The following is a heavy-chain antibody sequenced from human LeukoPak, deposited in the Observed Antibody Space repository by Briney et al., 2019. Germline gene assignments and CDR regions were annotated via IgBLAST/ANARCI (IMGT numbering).Heavy chain of an antibody. V-gene: IGHV3-66*01. CDR1: GLSVSNNY. CDR2: FYSGGST. J-gene: IGHJ3*02. CDR3: ARGYYGSGIPGAFDI. D-gene: IGHD3-10*01. Sequence: QTGGSLRLSGAASGLSVSNNYMSCVRQAPGKGLEWVSVFYSGGSTYYADSVKGRFTISRDNSKNTLYLQMSRLRVEDTAVYYCARGYYGSGIPGAFDIWGQGTLVTVSS.